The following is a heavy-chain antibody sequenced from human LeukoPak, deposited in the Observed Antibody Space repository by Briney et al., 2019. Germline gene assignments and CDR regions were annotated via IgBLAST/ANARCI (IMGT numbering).Heavy chain of an antibody. CDR1: GFSFKNYA. CDR3: AQQLGYCSGGSCYFTY. D-gene: IGHD2-15*01. V-gene: IGHV3-23*01. CDR2: INNGGDST. Sequence: HPGGSLRLSCAASGFSFKNYAMSWVRQAPGKGLEWVSAINNGGDSTYYADSVKGRFTISRDNSKDTLYLQMNSLRAEDTAVYYCAQQLGYCSGGSCYFTYWGQGTLVTVSS. J-gene: IGHJ1*01.